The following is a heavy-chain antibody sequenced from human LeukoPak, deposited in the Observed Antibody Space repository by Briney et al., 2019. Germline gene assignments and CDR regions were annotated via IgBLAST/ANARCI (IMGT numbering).Heavy chain of an antibody. CDR2: IYPGDSDT. Sequence: GESLKISCKGSGYSFTSYWIGWVCQMPGKGLEWMGIIYPGDSDTRYSPSFQGQVTISADKSISTAYLQWSSLKASDTAMYYCARPSHSSSPAYDYWGQGTLVTVSS. CDR3: ARPSHSSSPAYDY. J-gene: IGHJ4*02. CDR1: GYSFTSYW. V-gene: IGHV5-51*01. D-gene: IGHD6-6*01.